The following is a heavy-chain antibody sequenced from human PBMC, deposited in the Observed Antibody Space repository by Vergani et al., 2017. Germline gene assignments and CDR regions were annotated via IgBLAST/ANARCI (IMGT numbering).Heavy chain of an antibody. CDR2: INHSGST. CDR1: GGSFSGYY. CDR3: AGGTTLLIAAAGRAWFDP. Sequence: QVQLQQWGAGLLKPSETLSLTCAVYGGSFSGYYWSWIRQPPGKGLEWIGEINHSGSTNYNPSLKSRVTISVDTSKNQFSLKLSSVTAAETAVYYCAGGTTLLIAAAGRAWFDPWGQGTLVTVSS. V-gene: IGHV4-34*01. D-gene: IGHD6-13*01. J-gene: IGHJ5*02.